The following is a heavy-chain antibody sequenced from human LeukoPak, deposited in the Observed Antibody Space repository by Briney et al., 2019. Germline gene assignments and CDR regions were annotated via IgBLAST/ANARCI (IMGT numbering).Heavy chain of an antibody. V-gene: IGHV3-30*02. J-gene: IGHJ6*03. CDR3: ARTYDSSGYYRIHYYYYMDV. Sequence: PGGSLRLSCAASGFTFSSYGIHWVRQAPGKGLEWVAFIRYDGSNKYYADSVKGRFTISRDNSKNTLYLQMNSLRAEDTAVYYCARTYDSSGYYRIHYYYYMDVWGKGTTVTVSS. CDR1: GFTFSSYG. CDR2: IRYDGSNK. D-gene: IGHD3-22*01.